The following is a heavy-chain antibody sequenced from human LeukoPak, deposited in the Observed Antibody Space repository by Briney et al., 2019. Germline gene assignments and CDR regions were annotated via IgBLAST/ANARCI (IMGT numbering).Heavy chain of an antibody. J-gene: IGHJ5*02. CDR3: ARWTHYYDSSDNWFDP. D-gene: IGHD3-22*01. Sequence: SETLSLTCTVSGGSISSYYWSWIRQPPGKGLEWIGYIYYSGSTNYNPSLKSRVTISVDTSKNQFSLKLSSVTAAGTAVYYCARWTHYYDSSDNWFDPWGQGTLVTVSS. CDR2: IYYSGST. V-gene: IGHV4-59*01. CDR1: GGSISSYY.